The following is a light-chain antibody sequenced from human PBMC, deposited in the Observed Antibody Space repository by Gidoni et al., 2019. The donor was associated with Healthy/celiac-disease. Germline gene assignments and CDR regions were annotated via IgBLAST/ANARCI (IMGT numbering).Light chain of an antibody. CDR1: QSVSSSY. CDR3: QQYGSSPGT. CDR2: GAS. V-gene: IGKV3-20*01. Sequence: EIVLTQSPGTLSMSPGERATLSCRASQSVSSSYLAWYQQTPGQAPRLLIYGASTRATGISDRFSGSGSGTDFTLTISLLEPEDFAVYYCQQYGSSPGTFGQGTKVEIK. J-gene: IGKJ1*01.